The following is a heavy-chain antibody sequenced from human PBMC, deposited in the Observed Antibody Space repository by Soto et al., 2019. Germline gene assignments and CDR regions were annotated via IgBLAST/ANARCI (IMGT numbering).Heavy chain of an antibody. Sequence: EMQVLESGGGLVQPGGSLRLSCAASGFTFSSYGMNWVRQAPGKGLEWVSGIRSDGDTTYNADSVKARFTVSRDTSKNTVDLQMNSLRAEDTAVYYCAKGKGVGATPDGANGWGQGTLVTVSS. CDR1: GFTFSSYG. V-gene: IGHV3-23*01. D-gene: IGHD1-26*01. CDR2: IRSDGDTT. J-gene: IGHJ4*02. CDR3: AKGKGVGATPDGANG.